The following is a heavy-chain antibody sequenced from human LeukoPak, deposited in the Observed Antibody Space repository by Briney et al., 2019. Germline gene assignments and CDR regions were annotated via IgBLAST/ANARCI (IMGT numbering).Heavy chain of an antibody. CDR2: INAGNGNI. J-gene: IGHJ4*02. CDR3: ARDNSRAALGCTNFDY. D-gene: IGHD3-10*01. CDR1: GYTFTYYA. Sequence: ASVKVSCKTSGYTFTYYAIHWVRQAPGQRLECMGWINAGNGNIKYSPDFQGRVAFSSVTFASTSYMELSSLRSEDTAVYYCARDNSRAALGCTNFDYWGQGTLVTVSS. V-gene: IGHV1-3*01.